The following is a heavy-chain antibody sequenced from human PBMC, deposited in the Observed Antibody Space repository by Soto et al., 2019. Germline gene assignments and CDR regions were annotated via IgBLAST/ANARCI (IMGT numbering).Heavy chain of an antibody. CDR2: ISSSSENI. CDR3: ARLPKGSVVTG. D-gene: IGHD2-21*02. V-gene: IGHV3-48*02. CDR1: GFSFRDHS. J-gene: IGHJ4*01. Sequence: HPGGSLRLSCVGSGFSFRDHSMNWVRQPPGKGLQWISYISSSSENIYYAGSVKGRFTVSRDNAKNTLFLQMNSLRDDDSAIYYCARLPKGSVVTGWGQGSLVTVSS.